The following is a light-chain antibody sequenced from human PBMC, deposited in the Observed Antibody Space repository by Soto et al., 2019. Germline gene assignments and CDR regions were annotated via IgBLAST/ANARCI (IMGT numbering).Light chain of an antibody. J-gene: IGKJ2*01. Sequence: EILMTQSQATLSFSPGERATLSCRASQRISSNVAWYQLKPGQAPRLLIYGASTRATGVPARFSGGGSGTEFTLTIRSLQSEDFAVYFCQQYKDWPPYTFGQGTKLEIK. V-gene: IGKV3-15*01. CDR3: QQYKDWPPYT. CDR1: QRISSN. CDR2: GAS.